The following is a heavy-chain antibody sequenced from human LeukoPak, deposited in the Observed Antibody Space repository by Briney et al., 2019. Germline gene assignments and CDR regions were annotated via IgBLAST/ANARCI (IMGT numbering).Heavy chain of an antibody. V-gene: IGHV3-48*03. CDR1: GFTFSSYE. CDR3: ARDPDIH. Sequence: GGSLRLSCATSGFTFSSYEMNWVRQAPGKGLEWISYITTSGTSTYYADSVKGRFTISRDNGKTALSLQMNSLRAEDTAVYYCARDPDIHWGQGTLVTVSS. J-gene: IGHJ4*02. CDR2: ITTSGTST. D-gene: IGHD2-21*02.